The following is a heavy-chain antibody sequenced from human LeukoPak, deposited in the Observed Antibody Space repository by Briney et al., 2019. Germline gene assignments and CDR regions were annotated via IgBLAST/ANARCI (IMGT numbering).Heavy chain of an antibody. CDR1: GFTPSRYA. CDR2: ISNDGNKK. V-gene: IGHV3-30*18. Sequence: GGSLRLSCAASGFTPSRYATHWFRQAPGQGPEWVSVISNDGNKKNYIDSVKGRFTISRDNFNNPLYLQMSSLRAEGTAVSYCAKGGYGYGPPFDFWAQGILVIVSS. CDR3: AKGGYGYGPPFDF. J-gene: IGHJ4*02. D-gene: IGHD5-18*01.